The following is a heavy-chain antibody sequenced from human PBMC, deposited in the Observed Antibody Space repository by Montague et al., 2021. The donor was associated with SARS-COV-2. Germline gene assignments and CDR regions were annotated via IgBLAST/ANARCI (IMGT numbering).Heavy chain of an antibody. D-gene: IGHD2/OR15-2a*01. J-gene: IGHJ3*02. CDR2: ISYDGSNK. Sequence: SLRLSCAASGFTFSSYAMHWVRQAPGKGQEWVAVISYDGSNKYYADSVKGRFTISRDNSKNTLYLQMNSLRAEDTAVYYCASELLGAFDIWGQGTMVTVSS. CDR1: GFTFSSYA. CDR3: ASELLGAFDI. V-gene: IGHV3-30-3*01.